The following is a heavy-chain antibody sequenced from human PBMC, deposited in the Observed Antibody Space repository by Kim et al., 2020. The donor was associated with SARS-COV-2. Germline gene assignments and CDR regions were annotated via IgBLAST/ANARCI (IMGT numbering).Heavy chain of an antibody. Sequence: ADSVKGRFTIPRDNAKNSLYRQMNRLRAEDTAVYYCARDGAFTEWLRLSYWGQGTLVTVSS. V-gene: IGHV3-21*01. D-gene: IGHD5-12*01. J-gene: IGHJ4*02. CDR3: ARDGAFTEWLRLSY.